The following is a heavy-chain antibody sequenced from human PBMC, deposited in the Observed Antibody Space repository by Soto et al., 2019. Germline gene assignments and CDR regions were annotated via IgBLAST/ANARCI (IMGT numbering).Heavy chain of an antibody. V-gene: IGHV3-15*01. Sequence: GGSLRLSCAASGFTFSNAWMSWVRQAPGKGLEWVGRIKSKTDGGTTDYAAPVKGRFTISRDDSKNTLYLQMNSLKTEDTAVYYCTTDPPHYYGSVSWTTDGYGMDVWGQGTTVTVSS. J-gene: IGHJ6*02. D-gene: IGHD3-10*01. CDR3: TTDPPHYYGSVSWTTDGYGMDV. CDR2: IKSKTDGGTT. CDR1: GFTFSNAW.